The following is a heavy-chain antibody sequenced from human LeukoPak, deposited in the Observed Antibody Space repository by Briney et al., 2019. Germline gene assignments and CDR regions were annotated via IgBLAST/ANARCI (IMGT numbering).Heavy chain of an antibody. V-gene: IGHV3-21*01. CDR1: GFTFSTYP. J-gene: IGHJ4*02. CDR2: ISSGSGYI. D-gene: IGHD5-18*01. CDR3: ARVAEIQLWLRSAFDY. Sequence: GGSLRLSCAASGFTFSTYPMNWARQAPGKGLEWVSSISSGSGYIYYADSVKGRFTISRDNAKNSLYLQMNSLRDEDTAVYYCARVAEIQLWLRSAFDYWGQGTLVTVSS.